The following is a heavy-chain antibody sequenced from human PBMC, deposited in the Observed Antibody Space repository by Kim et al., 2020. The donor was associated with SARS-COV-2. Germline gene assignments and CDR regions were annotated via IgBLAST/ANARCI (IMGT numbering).Heavy chain of an antibody. D-gene: IGHD7-27*01. CDR2: TYTSGGT. CDR3: TRYKGVTGEVRFDP. CDR1: GGSISGHY. V-gene: IGHV4-4*07. J-gene: IGHJ5*02. Sequence: SETLSLTCTGSGGSISGHYLSCIRQPAGKGLDWIGRTYTSGGTVYNPSFKSRVTMSVDTSKNQISLKLNSETAADTAVYYCTRYKGVTGEVRFDPWGQGTLLIVFS.